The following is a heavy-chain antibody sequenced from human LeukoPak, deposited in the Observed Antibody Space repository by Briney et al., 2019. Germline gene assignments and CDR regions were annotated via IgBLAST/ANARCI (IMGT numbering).Heavy chain of an antibody. CDR3: ARQDYYDSSYYYLV. D-gene: IGHD3-22*01. V-gene: IGHV5-51*01. CDR1: GYSFAPYW. CDR2: IYPVDSDT. Sequence: GESLKISCTSSGYSFAPYWIGWVPQIPGKGLEWMGLIYPVDSDTRYSPSSQGQVPISAHKAIPTAYRAWSSLKASDTAMYYCARQDYYDSSYYYLVWGEGTLVTVSS. J-gene: IGHJ4*02.